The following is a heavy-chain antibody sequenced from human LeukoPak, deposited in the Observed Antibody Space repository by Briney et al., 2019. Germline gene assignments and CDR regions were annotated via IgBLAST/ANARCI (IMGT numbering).Heavy chain of an antibody. CDR3: ARDPSPRWCGEPRWFDP. V-gene: IGHV3-21*01. D-gene: IGHD3-10*01. J-gene: IGHJ5*02. CDR1: GFTFSSYS. Sequence: GGSLRLSCAASGFTFSSYSMNWVRQAPGKGLEWVSSISSSSSYIYYADSVKGRFTISRDNAKNSLYLQMNSLRAEDTAVYYCARDPSPRWCGEPRWFDPWGQGTLVTVSS. CDR2: ISSSSSYI.